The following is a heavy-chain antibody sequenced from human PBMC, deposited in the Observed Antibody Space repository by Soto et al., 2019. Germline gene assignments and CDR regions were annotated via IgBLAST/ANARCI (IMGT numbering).Heavy chain of an antibody. CDR1: GGSISSYY. J-gene: IGHJ4*02. CDR3: ARTSSIAARYVIDY. Sequence: KTSETLSLSCTVSGGSISSYYWSWIRQPPGKGLEWIGYIYYSGSTNYNPSLKSRVTISVDTSKNQFSLKLSSVTAADTAVYYCARTSSIAARYVIDYWGQGTLVTVSS. V-gene: IGHV4-59*08. D-gene: IGHD6-6*01. CDR2: IYYSGST.